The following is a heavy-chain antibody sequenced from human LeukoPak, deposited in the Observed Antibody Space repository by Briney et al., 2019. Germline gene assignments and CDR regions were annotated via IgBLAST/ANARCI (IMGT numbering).Heavy chain of an antibody. D-gene: IGHD6-6*01. CDR2: INTDGSGT. Sequence: GGSLRLSCAASGFTFSNYWMHWVRQAPGKGLVWVSRINTDGSGTSYADSVKGRFTISRGNAKNTLYLQMNSLGAEDTAVYYCARGGSSSNNWYNWFDPWGQGTLVTVSS. CDR1: GFTFSNYW. V-gene: IGHV3-74*01. J-gene: IGHJ5*02. CDR3: ARGGSSSNNWYNWFDP.